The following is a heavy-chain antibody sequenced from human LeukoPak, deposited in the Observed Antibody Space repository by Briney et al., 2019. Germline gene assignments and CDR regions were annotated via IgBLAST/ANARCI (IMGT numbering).Heavy chain of an antibody. CDR3: ASEAARSNLAFDY. V-gene: IGHV3-11*04. CDR1: GFTFSDYY. D-gene: IGHD6-6*01. Sequence: GGTLRLSCAASGFTFSDYYMSWIRQAPGKGLEWVSYISSSGSTIYYADSVKGRFTISRDNAKNSLYLQMNSLRAEDTAVYYCASEAARSNLAFDYWGQGTLVTVSS. CDR2: ISSSGSTI. J-gene: IGHJ4*02.